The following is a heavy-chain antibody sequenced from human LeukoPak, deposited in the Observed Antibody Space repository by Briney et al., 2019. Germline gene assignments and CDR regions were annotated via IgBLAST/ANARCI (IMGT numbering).Heavy chain of an antibody. V-gene: IGHV3-23*01. CDR2: ISGSGGST. CDR3: AKGSSWYAPRGYFDL. CDR1: GFTFSSYS. Sequence: PGGSLRLSCAASGFTFSSYSMNWVRQAPGKGLEWVSAISGSGGSTYYADSVKGRFTISRDNSKNTLYLQMNSLRAEDTAVYYCAKGSSWYAPRGYFDLWGRGTLVTVSS. J-gene: IGHJ2*01. D-gene: IGHD6-13*01.